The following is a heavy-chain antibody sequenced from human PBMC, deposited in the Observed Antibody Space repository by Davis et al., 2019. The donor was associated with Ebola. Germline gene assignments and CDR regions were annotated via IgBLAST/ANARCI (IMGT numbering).Heavy chain of an antibody. V-gene: IGHV4-34*01. D-gene: IGHD4-17*01. CDR3: ARSTTVTTTAFEC. CDR1: GGSFSGHY. Sequence: SETLSLTCAVYGGSFSGHYWSWIRQPPGKGLEWIGDINHRGRTNYNPPLKSRVTISVDTSKNQFSLKVGSVTAADTAVYYCARSTTVTTTAFECWGQGTLVTVSS. J-gene: IGHJ4*02. CDR2: INHRGRT.